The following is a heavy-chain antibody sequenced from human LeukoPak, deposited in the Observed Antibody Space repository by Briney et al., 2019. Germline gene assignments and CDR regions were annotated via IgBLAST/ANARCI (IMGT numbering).Heavy chain of an antibody. V-gene: IGHV4-34*01. J-gene: IGHJ4*02. CDR2: INHSGST. D-gene: IGHD3-22*01. CDR3: ARYFYYYDSSGHHGLFDY. CDR1: GGSFSGYY. Sequence: SETLSLTCAVYGGSFSGYYWSWIRQPPGKGLEWIGEINHSGSTNYNPSLKSRVTISVDTSKNQFSLKLSSVTAADTAVYYCARYFYYYDSSGHHGLFDYWGQGTLVTVSS.